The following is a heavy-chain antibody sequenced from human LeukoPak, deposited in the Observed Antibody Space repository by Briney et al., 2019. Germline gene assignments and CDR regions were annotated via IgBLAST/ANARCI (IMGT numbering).Heavy chain of an antibody. D-gene: IGHD1-26*01. J-gene: IGHJ4*02. CDR1: GFTFSSYT. CDR3: ARDVRGNYYDY. CDR2: IDTSSNYI. Sequence: GGSLRLSCAASGFTFSSYTMNWVRQAPGKGLEWVSSIDTSSNYIYYADSLKGRFTISRDDAKISLYLQMNSLRAEDTAVYYCARDVRGNYYDYWGQGTLVAVSS. V-gene: IGHV3-21*01.